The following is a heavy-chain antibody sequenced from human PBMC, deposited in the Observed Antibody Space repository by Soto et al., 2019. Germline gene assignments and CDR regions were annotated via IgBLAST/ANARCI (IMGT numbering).Heavy chain of an antibody. Sequence: PGGSLRLSCAASGFTFSSYSMNWVRQAPGKGLEWVSYISSSSSSTIYYADSVKGRFTISRDNAKNSLYLQMNSLRDEDTAVYYCARDRPKLGGGKDVWGQGTTVTVSS. J-gene: IGHJ6*02. D-gene: IGHD1-26*01. CDR3: ARDRPKLGGGKDV. CDR1: GFTFSSYS. CDR2: ISSSSSSTI. V-gene: IGHV3-48*02.